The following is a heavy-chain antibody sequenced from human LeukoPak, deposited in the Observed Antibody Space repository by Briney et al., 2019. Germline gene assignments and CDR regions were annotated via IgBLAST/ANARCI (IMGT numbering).Heavy chain of an antibody. J-gene: IGHJ4*02. CDR2: ISSSGSTI. Sequence: GGSLRLSCAASGFTFSSYEMNWVGQAPGKGLEGVSYISSSGSTIYYADSVKGRFTISRDNAKNSLYLQMNSLRAEDTAVYYCARGPTGDTYYDYVWGSYQDYWGQGTLVTVSS. V-gene: IGHV3-48*03. CDR1: GFTFSSYE. D-gene: IGHD3-16*02. CDR3: ARGPTGDTYYDYVWGSYQDY.